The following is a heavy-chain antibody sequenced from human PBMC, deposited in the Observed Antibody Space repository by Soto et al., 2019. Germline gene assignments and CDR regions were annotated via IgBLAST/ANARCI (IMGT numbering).Heavy chain of an antibody. J-gene: IGHJ4*02. CDR1: GFTFSSYA. Sequence: QVQLVESGGGVVQPGRSLRLSCAASGFTFSSYAMHWVRQAPGKGLEWVAVISYDGSDKYYADSVKGRFTISRDNSKNTLDLKMNTLRADDTAVYYCAKALGELSTESYDYWGQGTLRTVSS. CDR3: AKALGELSTESYDY. CDR2: ISYDGSDK. D-gene: IGHD3-16*02. V-gene: IGHV3-30*18.